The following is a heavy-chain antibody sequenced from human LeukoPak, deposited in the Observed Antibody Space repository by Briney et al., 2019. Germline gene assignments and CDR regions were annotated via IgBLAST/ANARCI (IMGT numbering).Heavy chain of an antibody. CDR2: ITPSNGNI. D-gene: IGHD6-19*01. CDR3: ASELRGSSSPGFGLSVIIGT. V-gene: IGHV1-18*01. J-gene: IGHJ5*02. CDR1: GYTFTSYG. Sequence: ASVTVSCKASGYTFTSYGASWVRPAHGQGLEWMGWITPSNGNIQYAQKAHDRATMTTDTSTSTAYMELGNLISDDTAVYYCASELRGSSSPGFGLSVIIGTWGQGTLVSVSS.